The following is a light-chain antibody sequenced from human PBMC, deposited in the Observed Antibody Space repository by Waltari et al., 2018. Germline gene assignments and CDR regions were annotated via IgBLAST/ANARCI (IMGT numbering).Light chain of an antibody. V-gene: IGLV2-14*03. Sequence: QSALTQPASVSGSPGQSITISCTGTSSDVGAYNYVSWYQQHPGKAPKLMMFDVSIRPAGVSKRFSGSKSGNTASLTISGLQAEDEADYYCSSYISSSTLELFGGGTSLTVL. CDR1: SSDVGAYNY. CDR2: DVS. J-gene: IGLJ2*01. CDR3: SSYISSSTLEL.